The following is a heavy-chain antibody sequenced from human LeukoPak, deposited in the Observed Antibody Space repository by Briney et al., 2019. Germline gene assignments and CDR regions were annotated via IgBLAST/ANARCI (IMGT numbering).Heavy chain of an antibody. D-gene: IGHD4-11*01. J-gene: IGHJ3*02. V-gene: IGHV3-48*03. Sequence: GGSLRLSCIASGFAFSSSEMNWVRQAPGKGLEWVSYISSLGTKICYADSVRGRFTMSRDNAKNSLYLQMNSLTAEDTAIYYCARERVTTGGDACDIWGHGTMVTVSS. CDR2: ISSLGTKI. CDR3: ARERVTTGGDACDI. CDR1: GFAFSSSE.